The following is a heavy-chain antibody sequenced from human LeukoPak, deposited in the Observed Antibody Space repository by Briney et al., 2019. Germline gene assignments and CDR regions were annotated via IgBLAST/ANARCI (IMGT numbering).Heavy chain of an antibody. CDR2: INHSGST. V-gene: IGHV4-34*01. D-gene: IGHD3-22*01. J-gene: IGHJ4*02. Sequence: SETLSLTCAVYGGSFSDYYWSWIRQPPGKGLEWIGEINHSGSTNKKPSLKSRVTMSVDTSKNQFSLKLSSVTAADTAVYYCARDRYYYDSSGYPLDYWGQGTLATVSS. CDR3: ARDRYYYDSSGYPLDY. CDR1: GGSFSDYY.